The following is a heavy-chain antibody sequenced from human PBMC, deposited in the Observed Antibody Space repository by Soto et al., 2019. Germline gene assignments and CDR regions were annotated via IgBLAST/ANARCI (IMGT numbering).Heavy chain of an antibody. CDR1: GGYFNDNY. Sequence: QVQLQQWGAGLLKPSETLSLSCAVYGGYFNDNYYTWFRQPPGKGLEWIGEISRSGTTKYIPSLMSRASISFDTSKTHVSLKVTSVTAADTAVYYCATSLWFGTQIEIWGQGSLVTVSS. J-gene: IGHJ4*02. V-gene: IGHV4-34*01. D-gene: IGHD3-10*01. CDR2: ISRSGTT. CDR3: ATSLWFGTQIEI.